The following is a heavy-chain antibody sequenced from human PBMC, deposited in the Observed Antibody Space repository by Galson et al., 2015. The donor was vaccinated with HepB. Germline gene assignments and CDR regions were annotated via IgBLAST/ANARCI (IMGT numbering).Heavy chain of an antibody. J-gene: IGHJ6*02. D-gene: IGHD3-10*01. Sequence: SLRLSCAASEFTFSSYGMHWVRQAPGKGLEWVAVIWYDGSNKYYADSVKGRFTISRDNSKNTLYLQMNSLRAEDTAVYYCARDLRGMDVWGQGTTVTVSS. CDR1: EFTFSSYG. CDR2: IWYDGSNK. CDR3: ARDLRGMDV. V-gene: IGHV3-33*01.